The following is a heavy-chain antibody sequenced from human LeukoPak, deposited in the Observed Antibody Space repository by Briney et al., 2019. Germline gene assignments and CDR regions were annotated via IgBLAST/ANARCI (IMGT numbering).Heavy chain of an antibody. D-gene: IGHD2-15*01. Sequence: SETLSLTCTVSGGSISSYYWSWIRQPPGKGLEWIGSIYYSGSTYYNPSLKSRVTISVDTSKNQFSLKLSSVTAADTAVYYCARVGYCSGGSCSGKEYYFDYWGQGTLVTVSS. CDR2: IYYSGST. J-gene: IGHJ4*02. CDR3: ARVGYCSGGSCSGKEYYFDY. CDR1: GGSISSYY. V-gene: IGHV4-39*01.